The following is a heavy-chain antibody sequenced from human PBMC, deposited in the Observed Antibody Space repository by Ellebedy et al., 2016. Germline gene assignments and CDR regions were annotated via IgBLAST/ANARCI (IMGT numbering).Heavy chain of an antibody. CDR1: GFTFSDYY. CDR3: ARAGDSSWKLDH. V-gene: IGHV3-11*05. Sequence: GESLKISCAASGFTFSDYYMTWVRQAPGKGLEWLSYISGNSNDINNSDSVKGRFTISRDNAKHSLYLQMNTLTVDDTAVYYCARAGDSSWKLDHWGQGTLVTVSS. CDR2: ISGNSNDI. D-gene: IGHD2-2*01. J-gene: IGHJ4*02.